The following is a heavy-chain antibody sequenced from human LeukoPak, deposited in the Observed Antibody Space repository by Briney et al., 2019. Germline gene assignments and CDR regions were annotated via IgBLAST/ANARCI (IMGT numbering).Heavy chain of an antibody. J-gene: IGHJ6*03. CDR1: GFTLSSYG. CDR2: ISTSSSTI. V-gene: IGHV3-48*01. CDR3: ARNYYYMDV. Sequence: GGSLRLSCTASGFTLSSYGMNWVRQAPGKGLEWLSYISTSSSTIYYADSVKGRFTISRDNAKNSLYLQMNSLRAEDTAVYYCARNYYYMDVWGKGTTVTVSS.